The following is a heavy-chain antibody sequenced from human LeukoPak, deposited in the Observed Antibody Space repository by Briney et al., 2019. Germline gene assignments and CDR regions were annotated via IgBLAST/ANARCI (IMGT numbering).Heavy chain of an antibody. CDR1: GFTFGDYA. Sequence: GGSLRLSCTASGFTFGDYAMSWVRQAPEKGLEWVGFIRSKAYGGTTEYAASVKGRFTISRDDSKSIAYLQMNSLKTEDTAVYYCTKFTYCYGMDVWGQGTTVTVSS. CDR3: TKFTYCYGMDV. CDR2: IRSKAYGGTT. V-gene: IGHV3-49*04. J-gene: IGHJ6*02.